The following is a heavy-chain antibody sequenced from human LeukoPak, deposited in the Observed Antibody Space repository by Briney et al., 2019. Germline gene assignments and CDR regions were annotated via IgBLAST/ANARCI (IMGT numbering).Heavy chain of an antibody. CDR2: ISYDGSNK. Sequence: PGRSLRLSCAASGFTFSSYAMHWVRQAPGKGLEWVAVISYDGSNKYYADSVKGRFTISRDNSKNTLYLQMNSLRAEDTAVYYCARGRDYRSPEDYWGRGTLVTVSS. D-gene: IGHD4-11*01. V-gene: IGHV3-30-3*01. CDR3: ARGRDYRSPEDY. J-gene: IGHJ4*02. CDR1: GFTFSSYA.